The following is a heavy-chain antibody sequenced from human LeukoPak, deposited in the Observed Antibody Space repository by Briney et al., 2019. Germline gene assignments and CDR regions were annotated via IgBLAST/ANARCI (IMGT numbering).Heavy chain of an antibody. V-gene: IGHV1-2*02. Sequence: ASVKVSCKASGYTFTDYYMHWVRQAPGQGLEWMGWINPNSGGTNYAQKFQGRVTMTRDTSISTAYMELSRLRSDDTAVYYCARAGPPGCCSSTSCYGIYGMDVWGQGTTVTVSS. CDR1: GYTFTDYY. D-gene: IGHD2-2*01. CDR3: ARAGPPGCCSSTSCYGIYGMDV. CDR2: INPNSGGT. J-gene: IGHJ6*02.